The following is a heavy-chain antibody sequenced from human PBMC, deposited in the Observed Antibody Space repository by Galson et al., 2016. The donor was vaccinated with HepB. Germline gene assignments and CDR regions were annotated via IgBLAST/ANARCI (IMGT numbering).Heavy chain of an antibody. J-gene: IGHJ4*02. CDR1: GFALSAYA. Sequence: SLRLSCAASGFALSAYAMAWVRQAPGKGLEWVSAISGTGSNTYYGDSVKGRFTISRDNSKNLLYLQMNSLRADDTALYYCARDGYNDVAVDYWGQGTLVTVSS. CDR2: ISGTGSNT. V-gene: IGHV3-23*01. D-gene: IGHD5-24*01. CDR3: ARDGYNDVAVDY.